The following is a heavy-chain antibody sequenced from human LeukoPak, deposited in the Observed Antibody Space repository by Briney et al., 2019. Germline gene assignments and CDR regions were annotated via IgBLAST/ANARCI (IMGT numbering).Heavy chain of an antibody. CDR2: IYYSEST. CDR3: ARRLYSSSWPFDY. J-gene: IGHJ4*02. D-gene: IGHD6-13*01. CDR1: GGSISSSSSY. Sequence: SETLSLTCTVSGGSISSSSSYWGWIRQPPGTGLEWIGSIYYSESTYYSPSLKSRVSISVDTSKNQFSLKLSSVTAADTAVYYCARRLYSSSWPFDYWGQGTLVIVSS. V-gene: IGHV4-39*01.